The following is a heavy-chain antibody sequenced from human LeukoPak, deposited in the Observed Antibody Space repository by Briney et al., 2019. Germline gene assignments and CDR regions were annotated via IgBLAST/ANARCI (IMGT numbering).Heavy chain of an antibody. J-gene: IGHJ3*02. CDR2: ISYDGSKK. CDR3: AKDLCGGDCYSVSDTFDI. Sequence: GRSLRLSCAASGFTFSSYGMHWVRQAPGKGLEWVAVISYDGSKKYYVDSVKGRFTISRDNSKNTLYLQMNSLRAEDTAVYYCAKDLCGGDCYSVSDTFDIWGQGTMVTVSS. CDR1: GFTFSSYG. D-gene: IGHD2-21*02. V-gene: IGHV3-30*18.